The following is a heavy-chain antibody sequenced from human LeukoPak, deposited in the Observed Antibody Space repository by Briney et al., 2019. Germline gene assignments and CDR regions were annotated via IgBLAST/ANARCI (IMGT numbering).Heavy chain of an antibody. J-gene: IGHJ4*02. D-gene: IGHD3-10*01. Sequence: GSLRLSCAASGFTFSSYGMHWIRQPPGKGLEWIGYIYYSGSTNYNPSLKSRVAISIDTSKNQFSLKLSSVTAADTAVYYCARDDDSAFDYWGQGTLVTVSS. V-gene: IGHV4-59*01. CDR3: ARDDDSAFDY. CDR2: IYYSGST. CDR1: GFTFSSYG.